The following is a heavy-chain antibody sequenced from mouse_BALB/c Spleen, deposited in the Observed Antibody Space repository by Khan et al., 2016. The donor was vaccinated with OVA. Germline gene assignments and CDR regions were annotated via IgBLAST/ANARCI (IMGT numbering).Heavy chain of an antibody. J-gene: IGHJ3*01. Sequence: QIQLVQSGPELKKPGETVKISCKASGYTFTNYGMNWVKQAPGKGLKWMGWINTYTGEPTYADDFKGRFAFSLESYARTAFLQINNLKNEDTATYYCARGSSSWLAYWGQGTLVTVSA. CDR1: GYTFTNYG. D-gene: IGHD1-1*01. V-gene: IGHV9-3-1*01. CDR3: ARGSSSWLAY. CDR2: INTYTGEP.